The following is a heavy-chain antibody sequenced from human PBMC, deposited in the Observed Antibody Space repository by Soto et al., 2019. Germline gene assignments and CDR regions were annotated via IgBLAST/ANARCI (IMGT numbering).Heavy chain of an antibody. CDR2: IYHSGSA. J-gene: IGHJ4*02. CDR3: AIRYYYDRSGYYFFDY. D-gene: IGHD3-22*01. CDR1: GGSISSGCHY. Sequence: SETLSLTCTVSGGSISSGCHYWNWIRQHPGKGLEWIGYIYHSGSAYYNPSLKSRVTLSVDTSKNQFSLKLSSMTAADTAVYYCAIRYYYDRSGYYFFDYWGQGTRVTVS. V-gene: IGHV4-31*03.